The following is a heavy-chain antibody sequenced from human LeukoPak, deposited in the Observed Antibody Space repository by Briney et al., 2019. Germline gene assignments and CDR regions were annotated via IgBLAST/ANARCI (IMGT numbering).Heavy chain of an antibody. Sequence: GASVKVSCKASGGTFSSYAISWVRQAPGQGLEWMGGIIPIFGTANYAQKFQGRVTITADESTSTAYMELSSLRSEDTAVYYCARDRFMDKYDYRDWFDPWGQGTLVTVSS. J-gene: IGHJ5*02. CDR3: ARDRFMDKYDYRDWFDP. CDR1: GGTFSSYA. CDR2: IIPIFGTA. V-gene: IGHV1-69*13. D-gene: IGHD4-17*01.